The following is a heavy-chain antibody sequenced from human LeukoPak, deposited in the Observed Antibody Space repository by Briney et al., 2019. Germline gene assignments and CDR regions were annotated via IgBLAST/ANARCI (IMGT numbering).Heavy chain of an antibody. Sequence: SETLSLTCTVSGGSISSYYWSWIRQPPGKGLEWIGYIYYSGSTNYNPSLKSRVTILVDTSKKQFSLKLSSVTAADTAVYYCARERFYYGSGSYLWFDPWGQGTLVTVSS. J-gene: IGHJ5*02. CDR3: ARERFYYGSGSYLWFDP. CDR1: GGSISSYY. V-gene: IGHV4-59*12. CDR2: IYYSGST. D-gene: IGHD3-10*01.